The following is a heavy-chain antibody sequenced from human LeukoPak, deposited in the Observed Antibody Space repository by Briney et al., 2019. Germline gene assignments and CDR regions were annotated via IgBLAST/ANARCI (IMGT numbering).Heavy chain of an antibody. J-gene: IGHJ5*02. CDR3: ARVPAAIGGNWFDP. V-gene: IGHV1-2*02. CDR2: INPNSGGT. Sequence: ASVKVSCKASGYTFTGYYMHWVRQAPGQGLEWMGWINPNSGGTNYAQKFQGRVTMTRDTSISTAYMELSRLRSDDTAVYYCARVPAAIGGNWFDPWGQGTLVTVS. CDR1: GYTFTGYY. D-gene: IGHD2-2*02.